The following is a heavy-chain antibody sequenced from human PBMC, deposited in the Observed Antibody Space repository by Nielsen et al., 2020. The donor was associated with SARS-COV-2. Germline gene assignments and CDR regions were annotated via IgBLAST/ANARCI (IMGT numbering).Heavy chain of an antibody. CDR3: AKDLGPGYVAAAMLGYYYYYGMDV. D-gene: IGHD2-2*01. J-gene: IGHJ6*02. CDR1: GFTVSSNY. V-gene: IGHV3-66*01. Sequence: GESLKISCAASGFTVSSNYMSWVRQAPGKGLEWVSVIYSGGSTYYADSVKGRFTISRDNSKNTLYLQMNSLRAEDTAVYYCAKDLGPGYVAAAMLGYYYYYGMDVWGQGTTVTVSS. CDR2: IYSGGST.